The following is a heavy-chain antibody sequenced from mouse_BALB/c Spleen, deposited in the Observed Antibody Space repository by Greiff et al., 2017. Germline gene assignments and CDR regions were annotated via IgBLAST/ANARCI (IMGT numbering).Heavy chain of an antibody. CDR2: INPYNGDT. CDR1: GYSFTGYF. V-gene: IGHV1-20*02. J-gene: IGHJ3*01. CDR3: ARDGFYERGFAY. D-gene: IGHD1-1*01. Sequence: EVKLQQSGPELVKPGASVKISCKASGYSFTGYFMNWVMQSHGKSLEWIGRINPYNGDTFYNQKFKGKATLTVDKPSSTAHMELRSLASEDSAVYYCARDGFYERGFAYWGQGTLVTVSA.